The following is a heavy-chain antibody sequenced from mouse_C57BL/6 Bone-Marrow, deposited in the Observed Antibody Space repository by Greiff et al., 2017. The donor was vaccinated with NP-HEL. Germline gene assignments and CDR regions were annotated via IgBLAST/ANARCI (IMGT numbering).Heavy chain of an antibody. CDR2: IFPGSGST. J-gene: IGHJ3*01. CDR3: TREDYYGSSWFAY. V-gene: IGHV1-75*01. CDR1: GYTFTDYY. D-gene: IGHD1-1*01. Sequence: QVQLQQSGPELVKPGASVKISCKASGYTFTDYYINWVKQRPGQGLEWIGWIFPGSGSTYYNEKFKGKATLTVDKSSSTAYMLLSSLTSEDSAVYYCTREDYYGSSWFAYWGQGTLVTVSA.